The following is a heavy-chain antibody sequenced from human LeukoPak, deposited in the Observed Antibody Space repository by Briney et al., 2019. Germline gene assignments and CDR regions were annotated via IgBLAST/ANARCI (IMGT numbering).Heavy chain of an antibody. CDR2: IIGSGGST. V-gene: IGHV3-23*01. CDR1: GFTFTTYD. D-gene: IGHD3-22*01. J-gene: IGHJ4*02. Sequence: GGTLRLSCAASGFTFTTYDMSWVRQAPGKGLEWVSAIIGSGGSTYYADSVKGRFTISRDNAKNSLYLQMNSLRAEDTAVYYCARVGVDYYDSSGYFADYWGQGTLVTVSS. CDR3: ARVGVDYYDSSGYFADY.